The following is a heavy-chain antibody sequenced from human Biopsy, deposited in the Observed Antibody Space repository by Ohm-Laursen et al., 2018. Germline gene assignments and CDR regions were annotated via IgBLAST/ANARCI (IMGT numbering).Heavy chain of an antibody. D-gene: IGHD3-22*01. Sequence: ASVKVSCKVSGYTFTGYHVHWVRQAPGQGLEWMGWINAKTGDTNYAQKFQGRVNMTRDTSISTAYVDLSSLRSDDTAVYYCTRGGYYYDSLAYYYWFDPWGQGTLVTVSS. V-gene: IGHV1-2*02. CDR2: INAKTGDT. J-gene: IGHJ5*02. CDR1: GYTFTGYH. CDR3: TRGGYYYDSLAYYYWFDP.